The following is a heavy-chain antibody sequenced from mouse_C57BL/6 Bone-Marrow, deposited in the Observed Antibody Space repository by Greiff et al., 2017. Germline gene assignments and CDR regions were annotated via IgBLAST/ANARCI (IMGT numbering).Heavy chain of an antibody. Sequence: VQLQQSGAELVKPGASVKLSCKASGYTFTEYTIHWVKRRSGQGLEWIGWFYPGGGSIKYNEKFKDKATLTADKSSSTVYMELSRVTSEDSAVYFCARHEEGSTMVRCWFAYWGQGTLVTVSA. D-gene: IGHD2-2*01. J-gene: IGHJ3*01. V-gene: IGHV1-62-2*01. CDR2: FYPGGGSI. CDR3: ARHEEGSTMVRCWFAY. CDR1: GYTFTEYT.